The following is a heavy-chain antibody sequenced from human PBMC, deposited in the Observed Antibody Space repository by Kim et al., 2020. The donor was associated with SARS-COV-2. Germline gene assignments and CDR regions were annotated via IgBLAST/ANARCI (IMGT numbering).Heavy chain of an antibody. CDR1: GGSFSGYY. CDR2: INHSGST. J-gene: IGHJ6*02. V-gene: IGHV4-34*01. D-gene: IGHD3-9*01. Sequence: SETLSLTCAVYGGSFSGYYWRWIRQPPGKGLEWIGEINHSGSTNYNPSLKSRVTISVDTSKNQFSLKLSSVTAADTAVYYCARGNTISHFYYYYYGMDYWGQGTLVTVSS. CDR3: ARGNTISHFYYYYYGMDY.